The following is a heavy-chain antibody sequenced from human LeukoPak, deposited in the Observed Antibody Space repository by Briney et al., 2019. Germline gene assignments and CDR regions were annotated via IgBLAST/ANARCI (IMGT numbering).Heavy chain of an antibody. CDR3: ARVLGSSWYLRGAFDI. J-gene: IGHJ3*02. CDR2: ISYDGSNK. V-gene: IGHV3-30*03. Sequence: PGRSLRLSCAASGFTFSSYGMHWVRQAPGKGLEWVAVISYDGSNKYYADSVKGRFTISRDNAKNSLYLQMNSLRAEDTAVYYCARVLGSSWYLRGAFDIWGQGTMVTVSS. D-gene: IGHD6-13*01. CDR1: GFTFSSYG.